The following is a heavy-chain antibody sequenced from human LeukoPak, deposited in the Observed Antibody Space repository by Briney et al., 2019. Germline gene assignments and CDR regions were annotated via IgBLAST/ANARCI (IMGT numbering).Heavy chain of an antibody. CDR3: ARGQRLRFLEWLYYFDY. Sequence: ASVKVSCKASGYTFTSYDINWVRQATGQGLEWMGWMNPNSGNTGYAQKFQGRVTVTRNTSISTAYMELSSLRSEDTAVYYCARGQRLRFLEWLYYFDYWGQGTLVTVSS. J-gene: IGHJ4*02. V-gene: IGHV1-8*01. CDR2: MNPNSGNT. CDR1: GYTFTSYD. D-gene: IGHD3-3*01.